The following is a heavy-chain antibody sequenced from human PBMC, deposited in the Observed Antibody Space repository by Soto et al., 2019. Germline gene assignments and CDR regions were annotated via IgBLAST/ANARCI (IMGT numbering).Heavy chain of an antibody. CDR3: ARTITMVRGVISGSSASYYGTDV. CDR2: INPNSGGT. Sequence: GASVKVSCKASGYTFTGYYMHWVRQAPGQGLEWMGWINPNSGGTNYAQKFQGWVTMTRDTSISTAYMELSRLRSDDTAVYYCARTITMVRGVISGSSASYYGTDVWGQGTTVTVSS. CDR1: GYTFTGYY. V-gene: IGHV1-2*04. D-gene: IGHD3-10*01. J-gene: IGHJ6*02.